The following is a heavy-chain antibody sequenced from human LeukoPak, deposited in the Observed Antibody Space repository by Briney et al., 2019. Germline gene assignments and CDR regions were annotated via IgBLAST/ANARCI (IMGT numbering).Heavy chain of an antibody. CDR2: ISYDGSNK. CDR3: AKGHGVGGGLKY. J-gene: IGHJ4*02. Sequence: GGSLRLSCAASGFTFSSYGMHWVRQAPGKGLEWVAVISYDGSNKYYADSVKGRFTISRDNSKNTLYLQMNSLRAEDTAVYYWAKGHGVGGGLKYGGREPLFPVS. D-gene: IGHD3-16*01. CDR1: GFTFSSYG. V-gene: IGHV3-30*18.